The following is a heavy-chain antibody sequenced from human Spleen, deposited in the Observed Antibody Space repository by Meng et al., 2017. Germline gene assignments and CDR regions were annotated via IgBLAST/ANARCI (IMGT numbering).Heavy chain of an antibody. CDR2: ISSSGSTI. J-gene: IGHJ6*02. D-gene: IGHD1-1*01. V-gene: IGHV3-48*04. CDR3: AKVISVVSWKTQRDYFYGMDV. Sequence: GESLKISCAASEFTFSSYSMNWVRQAPGKGLEWVSSISSSGSTIYYADSVKGRFTISRDNAKNSLYLQMNSLRAEDTAVYYCAKVISVVSWKTQRDYFYGMDVWGQGTTVTVSS. CDR1: EFTFSSYS.